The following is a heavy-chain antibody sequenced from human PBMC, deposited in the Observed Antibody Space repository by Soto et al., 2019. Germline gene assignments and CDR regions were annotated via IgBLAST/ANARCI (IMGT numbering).Heavy chain of an antibody. Sequence: EVQLLESGGGLVQPGGSLRLSCTTSGFTYSTYAMSWVRQAPGKGLEWVSVISGNGGTTYYADSVKGRFTISRDNSKRTLYLQMNSLSAGDTAIFFCAKGGGGSGWSDAFDIWGQGTMVTVSS. V-gene: IGHV3-23*01. CDR3: AKGGGGSGWSDAFDI. CDR1: GFTYSTYA. D-gene: IGHD6-19*01. J-gene: IGHJ3*02. CDR2: ISGNGGTT.